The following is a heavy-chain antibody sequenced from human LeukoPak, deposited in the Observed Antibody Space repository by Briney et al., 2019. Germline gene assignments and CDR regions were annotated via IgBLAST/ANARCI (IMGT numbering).Heavy chain of an antibody. Sequence: GGSLRLSCAVSGFTFSAYSMNWVRQAPGKGLEWVSSITSGDFVYFADSLKGRFTISRDNAKSSLYLQMNSLRAEDTAVYYCARGGFIMVRGVIPSNSYYYYMDIWGKGTTVTVSS. D-gene: IGHD3-10*01. CDR1: GFTFSAYS. CDR3: ARGGFIMVRGVIPSNSYYYYMDI. CDR2: ITSGDFV. J-gene: IGHJ6*03. V-gene: IGHV3-21*01.